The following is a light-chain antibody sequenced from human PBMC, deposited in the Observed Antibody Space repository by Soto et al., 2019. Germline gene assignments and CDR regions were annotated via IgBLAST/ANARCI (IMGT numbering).Light chain of an antibody. CDR2: DAS. CDR1: QDINNY. J-gene: IGKJ4*01. Sequence: EIPMTQSPSSMATFVGDRVNITSKASQDINNYLNWYQQKPGNAPKLLIYDASNLETGVPTRFSGGGSGTDYTFTISSLQPEDIATYYCQQYDNLFLTFGGGTKVDIK. V-gene: IGKV1-33*01. CDR3: QQYDNLFLT.